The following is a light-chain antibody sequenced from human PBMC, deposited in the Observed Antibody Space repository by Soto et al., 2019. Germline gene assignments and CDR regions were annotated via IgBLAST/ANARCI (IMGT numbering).Light chain of an antibody. V-gene: IGKV1-5*01. CDR3: QQYNSYSYT. CDR2: DAS. J-gene: IGKJ2*01. Sequence: DIQMTQSPSTLSASVGDRVTITCRASQSISSWLAWYQQKPGKAPKLLIYDASSLESGVPSRFSGSGSGTEFTLTISSLQPAEFATYYCQQYNSYSYTVGQGTKLEIK. CDR1: QSISSW.